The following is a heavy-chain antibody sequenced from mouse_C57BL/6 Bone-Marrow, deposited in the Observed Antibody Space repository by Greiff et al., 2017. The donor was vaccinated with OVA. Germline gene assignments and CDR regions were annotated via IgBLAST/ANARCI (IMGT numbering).Heavy chain of an antibody. D-gene: IGHD2-3*01. CDR2: INPNNGGT. J-gene: IGHJ2*01. CDR1: GYTFTDYY. CDR3: AISISDGYYVPFDY. Sequence: EVQLQQSGPELVKPGASVKISCKASGYTFTDYYMNWVKQSHGKSLEWIGDINPNNGGTSYNQKFKGKATLTVDKSSSTAYMELRSLTSEDSAVYYCAISISDGYYVPFDYWGQGTTLTVSS. V-gene: IGHV1-26*01.